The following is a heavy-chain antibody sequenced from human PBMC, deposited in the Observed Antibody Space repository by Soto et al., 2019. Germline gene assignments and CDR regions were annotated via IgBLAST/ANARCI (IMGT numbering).Heavy chain of an antibody. Sequence: QVLLQESGPGLVQPSGTLSLSCVVSGVSIGSNYYWGWARQSPGKGLAWLGDMSHVVSVIYNPSLKSRVTIFMDKSQNQFSLRLNSVTGADAAVYYCARSIGWYAIDYWGQGTLVIVSS. V-gene: IGHV4-4*02. CDR3: ARSIGWYAIDY. CDR1: GVSIGSNYY. CDR2: MSHVVSV. J-gene: IGHJ4*02. D-gene: IGHD6-19*01.